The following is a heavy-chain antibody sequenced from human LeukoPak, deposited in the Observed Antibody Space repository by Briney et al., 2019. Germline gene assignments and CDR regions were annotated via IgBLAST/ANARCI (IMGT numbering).Heavy chain of an antibody. J-gene: IGHJ6*02. V-gene: IGHV3-48*03. D-gene: IGHD3-3*01. CDR3: ARTPTYGFWSGYTLDV. CDR2: ISGGGSNI. Sequence: GGSLRLSCAASGFTLSSYEMNWVRQAPGKGLEWVSYISGGGSNIYYADSVKGRFTVSRDDAKNSLYLQMNSLRAEDTAVYYCARTPTYGFWSGYTLDVWGQGTTVTVSS. CDR1: GFTLSSYE.